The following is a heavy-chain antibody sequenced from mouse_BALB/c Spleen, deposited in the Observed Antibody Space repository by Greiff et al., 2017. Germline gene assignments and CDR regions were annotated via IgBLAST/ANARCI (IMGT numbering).Heavy chain of an antibody. CDR1: GFAFSSYD. Sequence: EVMLVESGGGLVKPGGSLKLSCAASGFAFSSYDMSWVRQTPEKRLEWVAYISSGGGSTYYPDTVKGRFTISRDNAKNTLYLQMSSLKSEDTAMYYCASDSNYRYDGGRSYYAMDYWGQGTSVTVSA. J-gene: IGHJ4*01. V-gene: IGHV5-12-1*01. CDR2: ISSGGGST. CDR3: ASDSNYRYDGGRSYYAMDY. D-gene: IGHD2-14*01.